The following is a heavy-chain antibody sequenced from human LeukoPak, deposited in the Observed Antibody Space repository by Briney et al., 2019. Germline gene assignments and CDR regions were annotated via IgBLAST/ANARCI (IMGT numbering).Heavy chain of an antibody. V-gene: IGHV3-11*05. CDR3: ARGGYYGGNSFDY. J-gene: IGHJ4*02. CDR1: GFTFSDYY. CDR2: ISSSSSYT. Sequence: PGGSLRLSCAASGFTFSDYYMSWIRQAPGKGLEWVSYISSSSSYTNYADSVKGRFTISRDNAKNSLYLQMNSLRAEDTAVYYCARGGYYGGNSFDYWGQGTLVTVSS. D-gene: IGHD4-23*01.